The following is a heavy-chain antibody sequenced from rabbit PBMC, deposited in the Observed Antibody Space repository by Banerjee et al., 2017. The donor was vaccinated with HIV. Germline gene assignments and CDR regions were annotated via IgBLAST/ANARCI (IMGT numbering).Heavy chain of an antibody. Sequence: QEQLVESGGGLVQPEGSLTLTCKASGFDFSSNAMCWVRQAPGKGLEWIACIYAGSGITYYASWAKGRFTISKTSSTTVTLQMTSLTAADTATYFCARDLAGIIGWNFGLWGPGTLVTVS. V-gene: IGHV1S45*01. D-gene: IGHD4-1*01. CDR2: IYAGSGIT. J-gene: IGHJ4*01. CDR1: GFDFSSNA. CDR3: ARDLAGIIGWNFGL.